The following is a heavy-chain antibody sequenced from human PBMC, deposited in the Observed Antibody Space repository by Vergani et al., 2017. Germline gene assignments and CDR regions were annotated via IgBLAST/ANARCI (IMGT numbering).Heavy chain of an antibody. CDR1: GYTFTGYY. D-gene: IGHD7-27*01. Sequence: VQLVESGGGLVKPGGSLRLSCAASGYTFTGYYMHWVRQAPGQGLEWMGRINPNSGGTNYAQKFQGRVTMTRDTSISTAYMELSRLRSDDTAVYYCARDGLGIDYWGQGTLVTVSS. V-gene: IGHV1-2*06. CDR3: ARDGLGIDY. CDR2: INPNSGGT. J-gene: IGHJ4*02.